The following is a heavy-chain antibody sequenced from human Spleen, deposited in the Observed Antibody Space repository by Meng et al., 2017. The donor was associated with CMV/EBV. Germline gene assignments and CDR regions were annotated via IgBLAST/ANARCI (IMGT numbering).Heavy chain of an antibody. J-gene: IGHJ4*02. Sequence: GESLKISCAASGIIVSTNHMHWVRQAPGRGLEWVSILYSGGNTYYSESVRGRFTISRDSSKNTLYLQMDSLRTEDTAVYYCVRVYGGLSGCWGQGTLVTVSS. CDR3: VRVYGGLSGC. D-gene: IGHD4-23*01. V-gene: IGHV3-66*02. CDR2: LYSGGNT. CDR1: GIIVSTNH.